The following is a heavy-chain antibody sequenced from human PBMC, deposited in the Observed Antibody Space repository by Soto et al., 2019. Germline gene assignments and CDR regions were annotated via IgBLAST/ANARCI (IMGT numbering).Heavy chain of an antibody. CDR1: GFTFSGFA. D-gene: IGHD5-12*01. V-gene: IGHV3-23*05. CDR2: VDNTGSYT. J-gene: IGHJ4*02. CDR3: AKRSGGFSEFDY. Sequence: EVQLLESGGGLVQPGGSLRLSCAASGFTFSGFAMNWVRQPPGKGLEWVSSVDNTGSYTFYAASVKGRFTISRDNSKNMVYLELNSLRAEDTAVYYCAKRSGGFSEFDYWGQGTLVIVSS.